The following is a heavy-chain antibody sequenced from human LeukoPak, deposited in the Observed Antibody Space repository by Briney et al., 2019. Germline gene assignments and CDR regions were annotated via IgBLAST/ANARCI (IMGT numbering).Heavy chain of an antibody. CDR3: ARVEEEYGGNTGYY. CDR1: GGSISSGDYY. V-gene: IGHV4-30-4*01. J-gene: IGHJ4*02. D-gene: IGHD4-23*01. CDR2: IYYSGST. Sequence: SETLSLTCTVSGGSISSGDYYWSWIRQPPGKGLEWIGYIYYSGSTYYNPSLKSRVTISVDTSKNQFSLKLSSVTAADTAVYYCARVEEEYGGNTGYYWGQGTLVTVSS.